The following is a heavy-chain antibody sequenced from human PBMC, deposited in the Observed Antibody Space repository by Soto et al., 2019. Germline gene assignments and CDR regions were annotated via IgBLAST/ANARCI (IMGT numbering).Heavy chain of an antibody. CDR1: GGTFSSYA. V-gene: IGHV1-69*01. J-gene: IGHJ2*01. CDR2: IIPIFGTA. D-gene: IGHD4-17*01. Sequence: QVQVVQSGAEVKKPGSSVKVSCKASGGTFSSYAISWVRQAPGQGLEWMGGIIPIFGTANYAQKFQGRVTITADESTSTAYMELSSLRSEDTAVYYCATTVVTTVVTFWYFDLWGRGTLVTVSS. CDR3: ATTVVTTVVTFWYFDL.